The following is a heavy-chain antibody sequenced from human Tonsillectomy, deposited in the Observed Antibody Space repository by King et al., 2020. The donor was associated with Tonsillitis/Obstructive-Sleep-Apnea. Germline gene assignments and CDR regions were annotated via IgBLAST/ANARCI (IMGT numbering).Heavy chain of an antibody. V-gene: IGHV1-2*02. CDR2: INPNSGDT. Sequence: VQLVESGAEVKKPGASVKVSCTASGYTFTGYYMHWVRQAPGRGLEWMGWINPNSGDTNFAQKFQGRVTMTRDTSISTAYMELSRLRSDDTAVYYCARVGFCTNGVCYSRDHYYYGMDVWGQGTTVTVSS. J-gene: IGHJ6*02. CDR3: ARVGFCTNGVCYSRDHYYYGMDV. CDR1: GYTFTGYY. D-gene: IGHD2-8*01.